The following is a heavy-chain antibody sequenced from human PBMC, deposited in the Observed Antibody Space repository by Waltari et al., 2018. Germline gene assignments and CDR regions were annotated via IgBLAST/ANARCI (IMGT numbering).Heavy chain of an antibody. J-gene: IGHJ3*02. CDR2: IEPEYGET. D-gene: IGHD3-3*01. CDR1: AHTFTDYY. Sequence: EVQLIQSGAEVKKPGATVKISCKASAHTFTDYYIHWVQQAPGKGLVWMGLIEPEYGETVYAENFQGRVTITADRSTDTVYMELSSVRSEDTAVYYCSTRSFGVVNAFDIWGQGTMVIVSS. V-gene: IGHV1-69-2*01. CDR3: STRSFGVVNAFDI.